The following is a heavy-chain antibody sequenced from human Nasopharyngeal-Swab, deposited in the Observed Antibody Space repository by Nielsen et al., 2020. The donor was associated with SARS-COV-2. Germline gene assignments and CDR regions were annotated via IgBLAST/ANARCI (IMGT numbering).Heavy chain of an antibody. CDR3: ARLDEYSSSGFDY. J-gene: IGHJ4*02. Sequence: VRQMPGKGLEWLGIIYPGDSDTRDSPSFQGQVTISADKSISTASLQWSSLKASDTAMYYCARLDEYSSSGFDYWGKGTLVTVSS. CDR2: IYPGDSDT. V-gene: IGHV5-51*01. D-gene: IGHD6-6*01.